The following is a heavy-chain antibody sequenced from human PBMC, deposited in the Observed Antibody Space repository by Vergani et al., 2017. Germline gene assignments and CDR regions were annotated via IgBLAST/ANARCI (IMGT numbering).Heavy chain of an antibody. Sequence: QVQLVQSGAEVKKPGASVKVSCKASGYTFTGYYMHWVRQAPGQGLEWMGWINPNSGGTNYAQKFQGWVTMTRDTSISTAYMEVSRLRSDDTAVYYCAKDLHTGYYDFWSGYSRYYYYGMDVWGQGTTVTVSS. V-gene: IGHV1-2*04. J-gene: IGHJ6*02. CDR1: GYTFTGYY. D-gene: IGHD3-3*01. CDR3: AKDLHTGYYDFWSGYSRYYYYGMDV. CDR2: INPNSGGT.